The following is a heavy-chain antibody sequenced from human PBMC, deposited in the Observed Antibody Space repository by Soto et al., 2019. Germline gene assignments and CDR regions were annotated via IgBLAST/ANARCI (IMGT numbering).Heavy chain of an antibody. CDR2: IKQDGSNK. CDR3: ARDGQYCSSTSCYAAWFFDY. D-gene: IGHD2-2*01. Sequence: GGSLRLSCAASGFTFSSYGMHWVRQAPGKGLEWVANIKQDGSNKYYVDSVKGRFTISRDNAKNSLYLQMNSLRAEDTAVYYCARDGQYCSSTSCYAAWFFDYWGQGTLVTVSS. V-gene: IGHV3-7*01. J-gene: IGHJ4*02. CDR1: GFTFSSYG.